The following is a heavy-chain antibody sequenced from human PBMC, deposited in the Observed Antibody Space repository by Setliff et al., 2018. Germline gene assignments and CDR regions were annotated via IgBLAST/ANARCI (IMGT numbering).Heavy chain of an antibody. J-gene: IGHJ3*02. CDR1: GFTFSTYR. CDR2: IWDDGVKK. D-gene: IGHD2-8*01. V-gene: IGHV3-33*08. CDR3: ARSAANGGHDPFDI. Sequence: GSLRLSCAASGFTFSTYRMHWVRQAPGKGLEWVAVIWDDGVKKYHADSVKGRFTIFRDNAKDSLYLQMNSLRADDTAVYYCARSAANGGHDPFDIWGQGTMVTVSS.